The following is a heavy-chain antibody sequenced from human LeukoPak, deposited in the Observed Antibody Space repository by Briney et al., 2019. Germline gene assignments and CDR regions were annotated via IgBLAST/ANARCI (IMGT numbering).Heavy chain of an antibody. CDR3: ARQGDWFDP. J-gene: IGHJ5*02. D-gene: IGHD3-16*01. CDR2: IYTSGST. Sequence: SETLSLTCTVSGGSISSYYWSWIRQPPGKGLEWIGYIYTSGSTNYNPSLKSRVTISVDTSKNQFSLKLSSVTAADTAVYYCARQGDWFDPWGQGTLVTVSS. CDR1: GGSISSYY. V-gene: IGHV4-4*09.